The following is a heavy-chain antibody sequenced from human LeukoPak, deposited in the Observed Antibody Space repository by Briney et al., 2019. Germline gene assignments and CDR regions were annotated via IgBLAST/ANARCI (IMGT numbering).Heavy chain of an antibody. CDR1: GFTLSDSA. V-gene: IGHV3-23*01. D-gene: IGHD2-15*01. J-gene: IGHJ4*02. CDR3: TKIQYRSGGGAIDS. CDR2: ISSTGST. Sequence: PGGSLRLSCSVSGFTLSDSAMCWVRQAPGKGLDWVSTISSTGSTYDADSVKGRFTISRDTLKNTLYLQMNSLRADDTAIYYCTKIQYRSGGGAIDSWGQGTVVSDSS.